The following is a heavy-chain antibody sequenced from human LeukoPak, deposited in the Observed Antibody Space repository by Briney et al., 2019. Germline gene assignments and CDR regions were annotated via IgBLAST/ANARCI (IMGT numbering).Heavy chain of an antibody. Sequence: ASVKVSCKTSGYTFSNYDITWVRQAPGQGLEWMGWINPNSGGTNYAQKFQGGVTMTRDTSISTAYMERSRLRSDDTAVYYCARSNVLLWFGELGVVDYWGQGTLVTVSS. CDR3: ARSNVLLWFGELGVVDY. J-gene: IGHJ4*02. D-gene: IGHD3-10*01. V-gene: IGHV1-2*02. CDR2: INPNSGGT. CDR1: GYTFSNYD.